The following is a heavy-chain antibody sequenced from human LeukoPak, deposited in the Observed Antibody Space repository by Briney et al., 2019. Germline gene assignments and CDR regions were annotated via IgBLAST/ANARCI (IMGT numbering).Heavy chain of an antibody. D-gene: IGHD6-25*01. J-gene: IGHJ4*02. Sequence: GGSLRLSCAASGFAVFSNYMNWVRQAPGKGLEWVSVIYSDGDTSYADSVEGRFTISRDISKNTLYLQMNSLRAEDTAVYYCATPSGGYWGQGTLVTVSS. CDR2: IYSDGDT. V-gene: IGHV3-66*01. CDR3: ATPSGGY. CDR1: GFAVFSNY.